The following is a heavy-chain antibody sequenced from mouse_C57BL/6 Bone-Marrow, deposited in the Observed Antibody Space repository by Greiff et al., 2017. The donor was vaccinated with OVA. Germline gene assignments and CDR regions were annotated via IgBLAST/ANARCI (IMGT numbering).Heavy chain of an antibody. V-gene: IGHV1-61*01. D-gene: IGHD1-2*01. CDR3: ARGHYGDQRGFAY. Sequence: QVQLQQPGAELVRPGSSVKLSCKASGYTFTSYWMDWVKQRPGQGLEWIGNIYPSDSETHYNQKFKDKATLTVDKSSSTAYMQLSSLTSEDSAVYDCARGHYGDQRGFAYWGQGTLVTVSA. CDR2: IYPSDSET. J-gene: IGHJ3*01. CDR1: GYTFTSYW.